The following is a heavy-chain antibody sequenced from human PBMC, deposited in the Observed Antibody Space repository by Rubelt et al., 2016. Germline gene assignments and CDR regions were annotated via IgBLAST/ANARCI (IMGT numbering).Heavy chain of an antibody. CDR2: TYYSGST. CDR1: GGSISSYY. V-gene: IGHV4-59*12. D-gene: IGHD3-22*01. J-gene: IGHJ4*02. Sequence: QVQLQESGPGLVKPSETLSLTCTVSGGSISSYYWSWIRQPPGKGLDRIGFTYYSGSTNYNPSLNVGVTISVSTSKNQFSRKLSLGTAADTAVYYCARGRRYYYDSSGYLDYWGQGTLVTVSS. CDR3: ARGRRYYYDSSGYLDY.